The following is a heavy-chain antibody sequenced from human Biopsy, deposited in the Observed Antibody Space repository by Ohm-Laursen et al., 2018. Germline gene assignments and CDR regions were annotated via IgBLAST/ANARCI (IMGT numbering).Heavy chain of an antibody. V-gene: IGHV3-11*04. J-gene: IGHJ4*02. Sequence: LSLTCAVYGESFNGYYWSWVRQAPGKGLEWVSFISSGSSPIYYADSVKGRFTISRDDAKNSLYLQMNSLRAEDTAVYYCARGRTGGWGQGTLVTVSS. CDR3: ARGRTGG. CDR1: GESFNGYY. CDR2: ISSGSSPI. D-gene: IGHD1/OR15-1a*01.